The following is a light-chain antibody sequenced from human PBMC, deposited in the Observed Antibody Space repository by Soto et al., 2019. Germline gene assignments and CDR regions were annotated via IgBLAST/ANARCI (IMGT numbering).Light chain of an antibody. Sequence: QSVLXQPASVSGSPGQSITISCTGANSDIGNYDFVSWYRQHPGEAPKVLIFDVSNRPSGISNRFSGSKSGNTASLTIYGLQAEDEADYFCSSYTSTSSFYVFGTGTKVTVL. J-gene: IGLJ1*01. CDR2: DVS. V-gene: IGLV2-14*03. CDR3: SSYTSTSSFYV. CDR1: NSDIGNYDF.